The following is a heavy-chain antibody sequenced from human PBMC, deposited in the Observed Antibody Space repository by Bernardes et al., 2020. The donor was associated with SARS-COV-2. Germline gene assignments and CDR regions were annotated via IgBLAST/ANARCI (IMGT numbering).Heavy chain of an antibody. J-gene: IGHJ4*02. CDR2: IYYSGGT. V-gene: IGHV4-31*03. CDR3: ALAGPTRMSARTFDH. Sequence: SETLSLTCTVSGASVSSGAYFWTWIRQHPGKGLEWIGYIYYSGGTYYNPSLKSRITISLDTSKNQFSLKLNSLTAADTAIYYCALAGPTRMSARTFDHWGPGTLVTVSP. D-gene: IGHD6-6*01. CDR1: GASVSSGAYF.